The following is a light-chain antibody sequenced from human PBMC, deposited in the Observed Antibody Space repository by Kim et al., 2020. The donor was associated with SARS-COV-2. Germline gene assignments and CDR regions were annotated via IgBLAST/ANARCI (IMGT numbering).Light chain of an antibody. CDR1: SLRSYY. V-gene: IGLV3-19*01. CDR2: GKN. CDR3: NSRDSSGNHVV. J-gene: IGLJ2*01. Sequence: ALGQTVRITCQGDSLRSYYAGWYQQKPGQAPVLVIYGKNNRPSGIPDRFSGSSSGNTASLTITGAQAEDEADYYCNSRDSSGNHVVFGGGTQLTVL.